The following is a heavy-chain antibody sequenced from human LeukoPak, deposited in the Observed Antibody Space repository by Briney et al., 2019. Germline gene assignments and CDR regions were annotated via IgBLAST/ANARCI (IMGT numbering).Heavy chain of an antibody. CDR2: IYPGDSDT. Sequence: HGESLKISCKGSGYSFTSYWIGWVRQMPGKGLEWMGIIYPGDSDTRYSPSFQGQVTISADKYISTAYLQWSSLKASDTAMYYCARQPGEYYDSSSYYGTGVYWGQGTLVTVSS. J-gene: IGHJ4*02. D-gene: IGHD3-22*01. CDR3: ARQPGEYYDSSSYYGTGVY. V-gene: IGHV5-51*01. CDR1: GYSFTSYW.